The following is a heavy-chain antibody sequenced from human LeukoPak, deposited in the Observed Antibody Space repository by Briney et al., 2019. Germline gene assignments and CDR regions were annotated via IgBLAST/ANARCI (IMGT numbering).Heavy chain of an antibody. D-gene: IGHD5-12*01. CDR2: ISWNSGSI. Sequence: GRSLRLSCAASGFTFDDYAMHWVRQAPGKGLEWVSGISWNSGSIGYADSVKGRFTISRDNAKNSLYLQMNSLRAEDTALYYCVKAAERVATITYLDYWGQGTLVTVSS. J-gene: IGHJ4*02. CDR3: VKAAERVATITYLDY. CDR1: GFTFDDYA. V-gene: IGHV3-9*01.